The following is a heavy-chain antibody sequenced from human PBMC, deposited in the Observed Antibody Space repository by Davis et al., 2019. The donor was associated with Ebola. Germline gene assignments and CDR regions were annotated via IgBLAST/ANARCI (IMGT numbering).Heavy chain of an antibody. CDR2: IYSGDNR. CDR3: ARDLGFNWFDP. CDR1: GFIFSDYV. J-gene: IGHJ5*02. Sequence: GESLKISCAGSGFIFSDYVMNWVRQAPGKGLEWVSSIYSGDNRNYADSVKGRCTISRDSSKNTLYLQISSLRAEDTAVYYCARDLGFNWFDPWGQGTLVTVSS. V-gene: IGHV3-66*01.